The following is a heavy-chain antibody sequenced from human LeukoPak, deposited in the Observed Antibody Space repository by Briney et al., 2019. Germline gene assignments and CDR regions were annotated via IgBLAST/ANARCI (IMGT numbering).Heavy chain of an antibody. CDR3: ARWSGSVTARNYYYYMDV. CDR2: IYTSGTT. Sequence: SETLTLTCTVSGGSVRRGNYYWTWIRQPAGSGLEWIGRIYTSGTTDYNPSLRTRVTISVDASRNQFSLNLSSVTAADTAVYYCARWSGSVTARNYYYYMDVWGEGTTVTVSS. CDR1: GGSVRRGNYY. J-gene: IGHJ6*03. V-gene: IGHV4-61*02. D-gene: IGHD6-6*01.